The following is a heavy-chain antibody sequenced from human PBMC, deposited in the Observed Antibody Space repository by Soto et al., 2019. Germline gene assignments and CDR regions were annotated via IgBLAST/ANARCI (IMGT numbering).Heavy chain of an antibody. CDR3: AKDIGEGEAFDI. D-gene: IGHD3-10*01. CDR2: ISYDGSNK. V-gene: IGHV3-30*18. CDR1: GFTFSSYG. J-gene: IGHJ3*02. Sequence: QVQLVESGGGVVQPGRSLRLSCAASGFTFSSYGMHWVRQAPGKGLEWVAVISYDGSNKYYADSVKGRFTISRDNSKNTLYLQMNSLRAEDTAVYYCAKDIGEGEAFDIWGQGTMVTVSS.